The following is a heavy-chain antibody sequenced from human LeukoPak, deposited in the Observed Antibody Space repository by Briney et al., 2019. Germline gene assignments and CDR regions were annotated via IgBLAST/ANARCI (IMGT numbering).Heavy chain of an antibody. CDR3: VKDMAGTTRVFDY. D-gene: IGHD1-1*01. Sequence: GGSLRLSCSASGFTFSSYAMHWVRQAPGKGLEYVSAISSNGGSTYYADSVKGRFTISRDNSKNTLYLQMSSLRAEDTAVYYCVKDMAGTTRVFDYWGQGTLVTVSS. CDR1: GFTFSSYA. CDR2: ISSNGGST. J-gene: IGHJ4*02. V-gene: IGHV3-64D*06.